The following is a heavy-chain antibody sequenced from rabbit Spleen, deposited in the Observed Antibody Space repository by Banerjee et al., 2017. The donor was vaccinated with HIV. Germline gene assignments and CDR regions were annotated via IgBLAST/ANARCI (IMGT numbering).Heavy chain of an antibody. Sequence: QEQLVESGGGLVQPEGSLKLSCKASGFDFRSYGVSWVRQAPGKGLEWIACIDTSNGDTDYANWPKGRFTISKASSTTVTLQMTSLTAADTATYFCARDLVAVIGWNFSLWGPGTLVTVS. CDR3: ARDLVAVIGWNFSL. CDR1: GFDFRSYG. V-gene: IGHV1S45*01. D-gene: IGHD1-1*01. CDR2: IDTSNGDT. J-gene: IGHJ4*01.